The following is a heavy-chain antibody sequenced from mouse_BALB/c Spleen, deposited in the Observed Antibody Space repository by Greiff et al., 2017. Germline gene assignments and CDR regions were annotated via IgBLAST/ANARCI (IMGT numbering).Heavy chain of an antibody. CDR3: ARGDGNPAWFAY. Sequence: EVKLVESGGGLVKPGGSLKLSCAASGFTFSSYAMSWVRQSPEKRLEWVAEISSGGSYTYYPDTVTGRFTISRDNAKNTLYLEMSSLRSEDTAMYYCARGDGNPAWFAYWGQGTLVTVSA. CDR2: ISSGGSYT. D-gene: IGHD2-1*01. CDR1: GFTFSSYA. J-gene: IGHJ3*01. V-gene: IGHV5-9-4*01.